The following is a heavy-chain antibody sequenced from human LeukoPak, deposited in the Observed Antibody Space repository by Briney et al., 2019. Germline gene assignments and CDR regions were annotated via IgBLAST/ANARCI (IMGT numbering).Heavy chain of an antibody. Sequence: SQTLSLTCAISGDSVSSKSVSWNWIRQSPSSGLEYLGRTRYRSTWNTFYSSSVQGRVTINADTSRNQVSLRLNSVTPEDTALYYCVRDFNWAFDYWGQGTLVTVSS. V-gene: IGHV6-1*01. D-gene: IGHD7-27*01. J-gene: IGHJ4*02. CDR3: VRDFNWAFDY. CDR1: GDSVSSKSVS. CDR2: TRYRSTWNT.